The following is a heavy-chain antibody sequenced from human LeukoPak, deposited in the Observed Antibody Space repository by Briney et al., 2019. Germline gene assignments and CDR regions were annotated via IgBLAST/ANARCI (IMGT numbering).Heavy chain of an antibody. J-gene: IGHJ6*03. CDR3: ARGSPGDYGDYYYYYYMDV. D-gene: IGHD4-17*01. CDR1: GGSISSYY. V-gene: IGHV4-4*07. Sequence: PSETLSLTCTVSGGSISSYYWSWIRRPAGKGLEWIGRIYTSGSANYNHSLKSRVTMSEDTSKNQFSLKLSSVTAADTAVYYCARGSPGDYGDYYYYYYMDVWGKGTTVTVSS. CDR2: IYTSGSA.